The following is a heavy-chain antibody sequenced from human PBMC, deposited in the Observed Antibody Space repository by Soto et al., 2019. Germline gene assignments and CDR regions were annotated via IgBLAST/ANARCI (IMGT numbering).Heavy chain of an antibody. J-gene: IGHJ4*02. CDR2: INHSGST. D-gene: IGHD3-10*01. CDR1: GGSFSGCY. CDR3: ARVLLWFGVRYYFDY. Sequence: SETLSLTCAVYGGSFSGCYWSWIRQPPGKGLEWIGEINHSGSTNYNPSLKSRVTISVDTSKNQFSLKLSSVTAADTAVYYCARVLLWFGVRYYFDYWGQGTLVTVS. V-gene: IGHV4-34*01.